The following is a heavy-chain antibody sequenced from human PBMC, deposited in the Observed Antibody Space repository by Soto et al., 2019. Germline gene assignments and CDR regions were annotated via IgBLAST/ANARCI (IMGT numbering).Heavy chain of an antibody. V-gene: IGHV3-48*03. Sequence: GGSLRLSCAASGFTFSRYEMNWVRQAPGKGLEWIAYIHSRATTIYYADSVKGRFTISRDNAKNSLCLQLNSLSAEDTAVYYCATRSGGGGAFDFWGQGTMVTVSS. D-gene: IGHD3-10*01. J-gene: IGHJ3*01. CDR1: GFTFSRYE. CDR3: ATRSGGGGAFDF. CDR2: IHSRATTI.